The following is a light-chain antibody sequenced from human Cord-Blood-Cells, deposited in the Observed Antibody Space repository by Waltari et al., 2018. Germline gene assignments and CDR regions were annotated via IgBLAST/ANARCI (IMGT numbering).Light chain of an antibody. J-gene: IGLJ2*01. CDR1: SSDVGRYNL. V-gene: IGLV2-23*01. Sequence: QSALTQPASVSGSPGQSITISCTGTSSDVGRYNLVSCYQQHPGKAPKLLIYEGSKRPSGVSNRCSGSKSGNTASRTISGLQAEDEADYYCCSYAGRDVVFGGGTKLTVL. CDR2: EGS. CDR3: CSYAGRDVV.